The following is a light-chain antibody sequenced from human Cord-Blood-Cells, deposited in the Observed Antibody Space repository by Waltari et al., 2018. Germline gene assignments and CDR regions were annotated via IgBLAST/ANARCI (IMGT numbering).Light chain of an antibody. CDR3: QQANSFPYT. CDR1: QAISSW. V-gene: IGKV1D-12*01. Sequence: DIQMTQSPYSVSASVGDRVTLTCRARQAISSWLAWYQQTPEKPPKLPTYAASSLQSGVPAMFRGSGSRTDFTLTISSLQPEDFATYYCQQANSFPYTFGHGTKLEIK. CDR2: AAS. J-gene: IGKJ2*01.